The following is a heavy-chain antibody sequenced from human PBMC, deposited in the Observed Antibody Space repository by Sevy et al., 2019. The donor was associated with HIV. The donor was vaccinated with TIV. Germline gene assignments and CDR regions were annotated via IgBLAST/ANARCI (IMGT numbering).Heavy chain of an antibody. CDR2: IWYDGSSK. J-gene: IGHJ4*02. CDR1: GFTFSSYG. CDR3: ASGAYYYASRTENFDY. D-gene: IGHD3-10*01. V-gene: IGHV3-33*01. Sequence: GGSLRLSCAASGFTFSSYGMHWVRQAPGKGLEWVALIWYDGSSKYYADSVKGRFTISRDNSKNTLYLKMNGLRAEDTAGYYCASGAYYYASRTENFDYWGQGTLVTVSS.